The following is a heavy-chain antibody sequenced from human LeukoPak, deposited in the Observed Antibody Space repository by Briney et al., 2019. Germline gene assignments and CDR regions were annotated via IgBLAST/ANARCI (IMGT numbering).Heavy chain of an antibody. CDR2: IYPGDSHT. V-gene: IGHV5-51*01. J-gene: IGHJ4*02. D-gene: IGHD3-22*01. CDR1: GYSFTSYW. Sequence: GESLKISCKGSGYSFTSYWIAWVRQMPGKGLEWLGIIYPGDSHTTYSPSFQGHVTISADKSISTAYLQWSSLKASDTAMYYCTRILSGYSNWGQGTLVTVSS. CDR3: TRILSGYSN.